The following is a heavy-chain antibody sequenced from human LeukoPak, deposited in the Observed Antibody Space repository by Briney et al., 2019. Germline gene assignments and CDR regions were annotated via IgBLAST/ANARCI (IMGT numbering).Heavy chain of an antibody. D-gene: IGHD3-22*01. J-gene: IGHJ1*01. CDR3: ARGYYDSSDFEYLQH. V-gene: IGHV1-2*02. Sequence: ASVKVSCKASGYSFTGNYMHWVRQAPGQGLEWMGWINPNSGDTNFAQKFQGRVTMTRDTSISTVYMELSRLRSDDTAVFYCARGYYDSSDFEYLQHLGQGTLVTVSS. CDR2: INPNSGDT. CDR1: GYSFTGNY.